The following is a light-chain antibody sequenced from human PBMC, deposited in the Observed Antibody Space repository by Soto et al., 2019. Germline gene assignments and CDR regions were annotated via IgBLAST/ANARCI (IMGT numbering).Light chain of an antibody. CDR3: QLYGSSPTWA. V-gene: IGKV3-20*01. Sequence: EIVLTQSPGTLSLSPGERATLSCRASQSVNSAYVAWYQQNRGQAPRVLIYGASTRATGIPHRFSGSGSGTDFSLTISRLEPEDSAMYYCQLYGSSPTWAFGQGTKVEI. J-gene: IGKJ1*01. CDR1: QSVNSAY. CDR2: GAS.